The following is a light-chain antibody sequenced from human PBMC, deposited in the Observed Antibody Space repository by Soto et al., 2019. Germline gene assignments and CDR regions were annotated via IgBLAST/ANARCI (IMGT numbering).Light chain of an antibody. Sequence: EIVLTQSPATLSLSPGERATLSCRASQSVSTYLAWYQQKPGQAPRLLIYDASNRATGIPARFSGSGSGTVFPPISSRLAAEDFANYYRQARSNSVTFGGGTKVEIK. CDR1: QSVSTY. J-gene: IGKJ4*01. CDR2: DAS. CDR3: QARSNSVT. V-gene: IGKV3-11*01.